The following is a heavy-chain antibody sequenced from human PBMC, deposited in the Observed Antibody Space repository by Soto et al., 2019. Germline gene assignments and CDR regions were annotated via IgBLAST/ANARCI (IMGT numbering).Heavy chain of an antibody. CDR1: GDTFTDYY. CDR2: INPNSGGT. D-gene: IGHD3-16*01. Sequence: ASVKVSCKASGDTFTDYYMHWVRQAPGQGLEWMGWINPNSGGTNYAQKFQGWVTMTRDTSISTAYMELSRLRSDDTAVYYCARDLRGTNYYYYGMDVWGQGTTVTVSS. CDR3: ARDLRGTNYYYYGMDV. V-gene: IGHV1-2*04. J-gene: IGHJ6*02.